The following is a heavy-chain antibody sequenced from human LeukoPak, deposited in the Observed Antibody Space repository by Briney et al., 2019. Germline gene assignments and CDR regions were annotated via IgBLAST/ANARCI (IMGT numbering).Heavy chain of an antibody. CDR2: ISGSGHRT. CDR3: VKDLVGYDSSNSRDC. D-gene: IGHD3-22*01. Sequence: GGSLRLSCAASGFTFSSYSMSWVRQAPGKGLEWISGISGSGHRTYHAASVKGRFTISRDNSKNMVYLQMSSLRAEDTAVYYCVKDLVGYDSSNSRDCWGQGTLVTVSS. V-gene: IGHV3-23*01. J-gene: IGHJ4*02. CDR1: GFTFSSYS.